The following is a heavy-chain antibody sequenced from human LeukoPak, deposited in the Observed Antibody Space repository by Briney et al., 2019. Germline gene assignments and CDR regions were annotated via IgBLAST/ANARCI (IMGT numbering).Heavy chain of an antibody. CDR1: GGSISSYY. CDR2: IYTSGTT. V-gene: IGHV4-59*10. Sequence: SETLSLTCAVSGGSISSYYWSWIRQPAGKGLELIGRIYTSGTTNYNPSLKSRVTMSVDTSKNQFSLKLSSVTAADTAVYYCARAPTGTGGWNWFDPWGQGTLVTVSS. CDR3: ARAPTGTGGWNWFDP. J-gene: IGHJ5*02. D-gene: IGHD1-1*01.